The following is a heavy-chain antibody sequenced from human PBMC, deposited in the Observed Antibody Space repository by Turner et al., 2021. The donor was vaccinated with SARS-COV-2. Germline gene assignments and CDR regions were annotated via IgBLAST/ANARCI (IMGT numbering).Heavy chain of an antibody. D-gene: IGHD4-17*01. J-gene: IGHJ4*02. V-gene: IGHV3-48*01. CDR2: ISSSSSTI. CDR3: ARDVYGGNFEDY. Sequence: EVQLVESGGGLVQPGGSLRLSCAASGFTFSSFGMNWVRPAPGKGFEWVSYISSSSSTIYYADSAKGRFTISRDNAKNSLYLQMNSLRAEDTAVYYCARDVYGGNFEDYWGQGTLVTVSS. CDR1: GFTFSSFG.